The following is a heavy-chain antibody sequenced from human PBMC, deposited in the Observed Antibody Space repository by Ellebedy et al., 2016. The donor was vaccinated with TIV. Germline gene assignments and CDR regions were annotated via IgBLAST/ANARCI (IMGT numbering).Heavy chain of an antibody. CDR1: GFTFTSYE. V-gene: IGHV3-48*03. CDR2: IDSSSRTI. J-gene: IGHJ6*02. D-gene: IGHD5-18*01. CDR3: ARDVKYSYVYYYYYGMDV. Sequence: GESLKISCVVSGFTFTSYEMNWVRQAPGKGLEWVSYIDSSSRTINYADSVKGRFTISRDNAKNSLYLQMNSLRAEDTAVYYCARDVKYSYVYYYYYGMDVWGQGTTVTVSS.